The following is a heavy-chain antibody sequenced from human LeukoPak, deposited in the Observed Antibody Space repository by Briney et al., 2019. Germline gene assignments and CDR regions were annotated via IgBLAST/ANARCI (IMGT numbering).Heavy chain of an antibody. V-gene: IGHV3-73*01. CDR2: IRGKTNNDAT. J-gene: IGHJ4*02. Sequence: GGSLRLSCAASGFTFSGSVMHWVRQPSGQGLEWVGRIRGKTNNDATAYAASVKGRFTIYRDDSKNVAYLQMNSLKIEDTAVYFCTRRAYCGDDCYSGLDYWGQGTLVTVSS. D-gene: IGHD2-21*02. CDR3: TRRAYCGDDCYSGLDY. CDR1: GFTFSGSV.